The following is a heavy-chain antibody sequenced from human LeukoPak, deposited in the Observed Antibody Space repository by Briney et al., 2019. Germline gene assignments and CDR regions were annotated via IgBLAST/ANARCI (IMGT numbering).Heavy chain of an antibody. CDR1: GYTFTSYD. D-gene: IGHD3-10*01. Sequence: ASVKVSCKASGYTFTSYDINWVRQATGQGLEWMGWMNPNSGNTGYAQKFQGRVTMTRTTSISTAYMELSSLRSEDTAVYYCARGRSYYYGSGSLRRRLNWFDPWGQGTLVTVSS. CDR3: ARGRSYYYGSGSLRRRLNWFDP. J-gene: IGHJ5*02. V-gene: IGHV1-8*01. CDR2: MNPNSGNT.